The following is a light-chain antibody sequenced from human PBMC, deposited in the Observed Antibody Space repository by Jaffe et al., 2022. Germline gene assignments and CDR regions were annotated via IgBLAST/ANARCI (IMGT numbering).Light chain of an antibody. CDR1: QSVLHSSNNKNY. Sequence: DIVMTQSPDSLAVSLGERATINCKSSQSVLHSSNNKNYLTWYQQKPGQPPKLLIYWASTRESGVPDRFSGSGSGTDFTLTISSLQAEDVAVYYCQQNYNDPPWTFGQGTKVEIK. CDR3: QQNYNDPPWT. V-gene: IGKV4-1*01. CDR2: WAS. J-gene: IGKJ1*01.